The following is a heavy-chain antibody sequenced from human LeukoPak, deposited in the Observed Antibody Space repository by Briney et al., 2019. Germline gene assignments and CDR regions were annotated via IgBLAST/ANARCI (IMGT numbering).Heavy chain of an antibody. CDR1: GYTFTSYG. D-gene: IGHD6-19*01. CDR2: ISAYNGNT. V-gene: IGHV1-18*01. CDR3: ATATVAGTFSFDY. J-gene: IGHJ4*02. Sequence: ASVKVSCKASGYTFTSYGISWVRQAPGQGLEWMGWISAYNGNTNYAQKLQGRVTMTEDTSTDTAYMELSSLRSEDTAVYYCATATVAGTFSFDYWGQGTLVTVSS.